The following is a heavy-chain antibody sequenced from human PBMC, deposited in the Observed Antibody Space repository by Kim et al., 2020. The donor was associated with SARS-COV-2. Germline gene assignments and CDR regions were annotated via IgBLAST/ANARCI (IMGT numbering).Heavy chain of an antibody. V-gene: IGHV3-30-3*01. CDR2: ISYDGSNK. J-gene: IGHJ4*02. CDR1: GFTFSSYA. D-gene: IGHD4-17*01. CDR3: AASPDYGDQPFDF. Sequence: GGSLRLSCAASGFTFSSYAMHWVRQAPGKGLEWVAVISYDGSNKYYADSVKGRFTISRDNSKNTLYLQMNSLRAEDTAVYYCAASPDYGDQPFDFWGQGTLVTVSS.